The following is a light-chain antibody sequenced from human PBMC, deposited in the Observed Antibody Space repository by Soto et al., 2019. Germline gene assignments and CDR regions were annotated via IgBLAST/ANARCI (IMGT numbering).Light chain of an antibody. Sequence: IVFTQSPGTLSLSPGERATLSCRASQSVTSKSLAWYQQKPGQAPRLRIYDASSRATGIPDRFSGSGSGTDFPLTSSTLEPEDSAVYFCHHYGLSRTFGQGTKVEIK. CDR1: QSVTSKS. V-gene: IGKV3-20*01. CDR3: HHYGLSRT. CDR2: DAS. J-gene: IGKJ1*01.